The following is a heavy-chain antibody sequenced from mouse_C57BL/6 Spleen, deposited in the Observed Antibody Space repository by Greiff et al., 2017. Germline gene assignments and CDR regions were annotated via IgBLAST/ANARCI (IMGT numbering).Heavy chain of an antibody. CDR2: IYPGGGYT. Sequence: VKLMESGAELVRPGTSVKMSCKASGYTFTNYWIGWAKQRPGHGLEWIGDIYPGGGYTNYNEKFKGKATLTADKSSSTAYMQFSSLTSEDSAIYYCARGITTVVDPYYFDYWGQGTTLTVSS. V-gene: IGHV1-63*01. D-gene: IGHD1-1*01. J-gene: IGHJ2*01. CDR3: ARGITTVVDPYYFDY. CDR1: GYTFTNYW.